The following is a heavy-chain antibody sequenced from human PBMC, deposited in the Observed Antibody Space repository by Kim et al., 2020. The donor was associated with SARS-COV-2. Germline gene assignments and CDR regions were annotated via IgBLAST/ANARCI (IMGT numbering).Heavy chain of an antibody. J-gene: IGHJ6*03. D-gene: IGHD6-6*01. CDR2: ISAYNGNT. V-gene: IGHV1-18*01. CDR3: ARAGYSSSAGDYYYYMDV. Sequence: ASVKVSCKASGYTFTSYGISWGRQAPGQGLEWMGWISAYNGNTNYAQKLQGRVTMTTDTSTSIANMELRSLRSDDTAVYYCARAGYSSSAGDYYYYMDVWGKGTTVTVSS. CDR1: GYTFTSYG.